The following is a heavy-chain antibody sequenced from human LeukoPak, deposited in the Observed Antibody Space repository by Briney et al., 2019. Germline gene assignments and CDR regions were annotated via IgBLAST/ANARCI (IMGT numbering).Heavy chain of an antibody. CDR3: ARARVSRFGELNWFDP. D-gene: IGHD3-10*01. Sequence: ASAKVSCKASGYTFTGYYMHWVRQAPGQGLEWMGSINPNSGGTNYAQKFQGRVTMTRDTSISTAYMELSRLRSDDTAVYYCARARVSRFGELNWFDPWGQGTLVTVSS. J-gene: IGHJ5*02. CDR1: GYTFTGYY. V-gene: IGHV1-2*02. CDR2: INPNSGGT.